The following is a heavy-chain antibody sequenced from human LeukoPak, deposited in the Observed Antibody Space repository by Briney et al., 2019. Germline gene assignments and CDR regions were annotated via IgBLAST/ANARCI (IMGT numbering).Heavy chain of an antibody. V-gene: IGHV3-15*01. Sequence: GGSLRLSCAASGFTFSNAWMSWVRQAPGKGLEWVGRIKSKTDGGTTDYAAPVKGRFTISRDDSKNTLYLQMNSLKTEDTAVYYCTTVLGDSSSRSIGYYYYYYVDVWGKGTTVTVSS. CDR3: TTVLGDSSSRSIGYYYYYYVDV. CDR1: GFTFSNAW. J-gene: IGHJ6*03. CDR2: IKSKTDGGTT. D-gene: IGHD6-13*01.